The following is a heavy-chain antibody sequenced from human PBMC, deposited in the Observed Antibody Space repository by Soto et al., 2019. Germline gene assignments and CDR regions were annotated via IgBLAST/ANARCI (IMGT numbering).Heavy chain of an antibody. CDR1: GFTFTRYS. J-gene: IGHJ4*02. CDR3: ARESEDLTSNFDY. V-gene: IGHV3-21*06. Sequence: ESGGGLVKPGGALRLSCAASGFTFTRYSMNCVRQAPGKGLEWVSSLSSTTNYIYYGDSMKGRFTISRDNDKNSLYLEMNSLRAEDTAVYYCARESEDLTSNFDYWGQGTLVTVSS. CDR2: LSSTTNYI.